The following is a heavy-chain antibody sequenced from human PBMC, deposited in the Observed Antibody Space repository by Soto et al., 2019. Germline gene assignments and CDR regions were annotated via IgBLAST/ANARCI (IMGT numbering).Heavy chain of an antibody. V-gene: IGHV3-23*01. CDR2: ISANGGST. Sequence: EVQVLESGGGLVQPGASLRLSCASSGFTLSSYAMSWVRQAPGKGLEWVSAISANGGSTYYADSVKGRFTISRDDSKNTLYLQMSSRSAEDTAGYFCATGPYGSERYYTRAKGNWFDPWGQGTLVTVSS. J-gene: IGHJ5*02. CDR3: ATGPYGSERYYTRAKGNWFDP. D-gene: IGHD3-10*01. CDR1: GFTLSSYA.